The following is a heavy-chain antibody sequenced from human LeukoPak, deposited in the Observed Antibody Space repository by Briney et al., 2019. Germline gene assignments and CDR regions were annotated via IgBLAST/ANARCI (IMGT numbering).Heavy chain of an antibody. D-gene: IGHD3-22*01. Sequence: ASVKVSCKASGYTFIDYYMHWVRQAPGQGLEWMGRINPSSGGTNYAQKFQGRVTMTRGTSISTAYMELSRLRSDDTAVYYCARDDNSGYYSGPWGQGTLVTVSS. V-gene: IGHV1-2*06. J-gene: IGHJ5*02. CDR3: ARDDNSGYYSGP. CDR2: INPSSGGT. CDR1: GYTFIDYY.